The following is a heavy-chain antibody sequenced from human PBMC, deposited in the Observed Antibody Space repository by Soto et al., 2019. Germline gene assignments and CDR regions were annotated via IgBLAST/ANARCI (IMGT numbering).Heavy chain of an antibody. V-gene: IGHV4-59*01. D-gene: IGHD1-20*01. CDR1: GDAISNYY. J-gene: IGHJ4*02. CDR2: VHDSGST. CDR3: ARGTRALITSFFDY. Sequence: SETLSLTCSVSGDAISNYYWSWIRQTPGKGLEWIGCVHDSGSTDYNPSLKGRVTMSLHTSKSQFSLNLSSVTAADSATYYCARGTRALITSFFDYWGQGTQVTVSS.